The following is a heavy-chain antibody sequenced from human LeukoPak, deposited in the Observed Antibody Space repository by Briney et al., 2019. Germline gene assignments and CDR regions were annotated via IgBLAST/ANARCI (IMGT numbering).Heavy chain of an antibody. CDR2: INPSGGST. D-gene: IGHD2-15*01. V-gene: IGHV1-46*01. CDR1: GYTFTSYY. J-gene: IGHJ6*03. CDR3: ARTPVVAALYYYYYMDV. Sequence: ASVKVSCKASGYTFTSYYMHWVRQAPGQGLEWMGIINPSGGSTSYAQKFQGRVTMTRDMSTSTVYMELSSLRSEDTAVYYCARTPVVAALYYYYYMDVWGKGTTVTVSS.